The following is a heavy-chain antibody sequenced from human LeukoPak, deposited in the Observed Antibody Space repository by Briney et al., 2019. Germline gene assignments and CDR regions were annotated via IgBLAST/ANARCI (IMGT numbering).Heavy chain of an antibody. CDR1: DGSISSSSYY. Sequence: PSETLSLTCTVSDGSISSSSYYWGWIRQPPGKGLEWIGSIYYSGSTYYNPSLKSRVTISVDTSKNQFSLKLSSVTAADTAVYYCARQPEDFWSESRLDYWGQGTLVTVPS. J-gene: IGHJ4*02. V-gene: IGHV4-39*01. CDR2: IYYSGST. D-gene: IGHD3-3*01. CDR3: ARQPEDFWSESRLDY.